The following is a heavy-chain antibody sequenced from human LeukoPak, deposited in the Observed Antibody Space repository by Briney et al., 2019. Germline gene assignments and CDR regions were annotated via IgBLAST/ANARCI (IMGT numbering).Heavy chain of an antibody. J-gene: IGHJ4*02. CDR1: GFTFSSYS. V-gene: IGHV3-21*01. D-gene: IGHD5-12*01. CDR3: ARDLRDSGYGGLDY. CDR2: ISSSSSYI. Sequence: PGGSLRLSCAASGFTFSSYSMNWVRQAPGKGLEWVSSISSSSSYIYYADSVKGRFTISRDNAKNSLYLQMNSLRAEDTAVYYCARDLRDSGYGGLDYWGQGTLVTASS.